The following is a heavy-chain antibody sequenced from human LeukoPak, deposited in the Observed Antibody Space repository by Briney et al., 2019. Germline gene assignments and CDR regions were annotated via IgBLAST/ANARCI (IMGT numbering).Heavy chain of an antibody. CDR3: ESVVAHDAFDM. CDR2: IYYSGST. Sequence: SETLSLTCTVSGGSISSSSYYWGWIRQPPGKGLEWIGSIYYSGSTYYNPSLKSRVTISVDTSKNQFSLNLSSVTAADTAVYYCESVVAHDAFDMWGKGTMVKVSS. V-gene: IGHV4-39*01. J-gene: IGHJ3*02. CDR1: GGSISSSSYY. D-gene: IGHD2-15*01.